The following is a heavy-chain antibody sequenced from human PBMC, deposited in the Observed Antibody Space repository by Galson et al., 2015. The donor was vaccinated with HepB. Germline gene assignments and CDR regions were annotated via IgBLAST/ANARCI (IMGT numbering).Heavy chain of an antibody. J-gene: IGHJ5*02. CDR2: ITSSGSNT. Sequence: SLRLSCAASGFAFSNYAMHWVRQAPGKGLEWVSSITSSGSNTYYADSMRDRFSISRDNSKSTLYPQMNSLRDEDTAIYRCARSVGGCSDPWGQGTLVTVSS. V-gene: IGHV3-23*01. CDR1: GFAFSNYA. D-gene: IGHD1-26*01. CDR3: ARSVGGCSDP.